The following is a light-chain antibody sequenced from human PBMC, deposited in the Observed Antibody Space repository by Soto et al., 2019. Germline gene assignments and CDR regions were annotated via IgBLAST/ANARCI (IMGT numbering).Light chain of an antibody. CDR1: QGVSSY. CDR3: QQYSNWPPIT. V-gene: IGKV3-15*01. CDR2: GAS. J-gene: IGKJ3*01. Sequence: EIVMTQSPGTLSVSPGERATLSCRASQGVSSYLAWYQQKPGQAPRLLIYGASTRATGIPARFSGSGSGTEFSLTISSLQSEDFAVYYCQQYSNWPPITFGHRTKVDIK.